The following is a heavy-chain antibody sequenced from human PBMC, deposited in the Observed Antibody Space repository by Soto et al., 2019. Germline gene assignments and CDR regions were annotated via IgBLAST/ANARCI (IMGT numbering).Heavy chain of an antibody. CDR2: IYYSGST. CDR1: GGSISSSSYY. D-gene: IGHD2-15*01. CDR3: AGYCSGGSCPTGGYYGIDV. Sequence: PSETLSLTCTVSGGSISSSSYYWGWIRQPPGKGLEWIGSIYYSGSTYHNPSLKSRVTISVDTSKNQFSLKLSSVTAADTAVYYCAGYCSGGSCPTGGYYGIDVWGQGTTVTVSS. V-gene: IGHV4-39*01. J-gene: IGHJ6*02.